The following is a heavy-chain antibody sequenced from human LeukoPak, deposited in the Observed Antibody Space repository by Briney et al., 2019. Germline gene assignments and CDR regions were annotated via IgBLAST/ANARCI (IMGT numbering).Heavy chain of an antibody. Sequence: SETLSLTCTVSGGSIITSRHYWVWIRQPPGKGLEWIGNIYYSGPTYYNPSLKSRVTISVDTSRNQFSLRLSSVTAADTAVYYCATFLTPSGTTGDYWGQGTLVTVSS. CDR3: ATFLTPSGTTGDY. CDR2: IYYSGPT. D-gene: IGHD1-7*01. CDR1: GGSIITSRHY. V-gene: IGHV4-39*01. J-gene: IGHJ4*02.